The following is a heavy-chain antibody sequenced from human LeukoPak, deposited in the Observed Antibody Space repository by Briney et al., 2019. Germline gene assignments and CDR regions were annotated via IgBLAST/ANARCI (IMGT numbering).Heavy chain of an antibody. Sequence: PSETLSLTCTVSGVSISSSSYYWGWIRQPPGKGLEWIGSIYYSGSTYYNPSLKSRVTMSVDTSKNQFSLKLSSVAAADTAVYYCARTSGERGIAVADIDYWGQGTLVTVSS. V-gene: IGHV4-39*01. D-gene: IGHD6-19*01. CDR3: ARTSGERGIAVADIDY. CDR2: IYYSGST. CDR1: GVSISSSSYY. J-gene: IGHJ4*02.